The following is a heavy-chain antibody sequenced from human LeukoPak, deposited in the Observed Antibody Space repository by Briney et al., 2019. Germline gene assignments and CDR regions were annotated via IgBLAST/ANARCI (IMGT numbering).Heavy chain of an antibody. CDR2: ISGSGGST. Sequence: PGGSLRLSCAASGFTFSTYAMSWVRQAPGKGLEWVSVISGSGGSTYYADSVKGRFIISRDNSKNTLYLQMNSLRAEDTAVYYCARMQYYYDSSGYVSAFDYWGQGTLVTVSS. CDR1: GFTFSTYA. J-gene: IGHJ4*02. CDR3: ARMQYYYDSSGYVSAFDY. V-gene: IGHV3-23*01. D-gene: IGHD3-22*01.